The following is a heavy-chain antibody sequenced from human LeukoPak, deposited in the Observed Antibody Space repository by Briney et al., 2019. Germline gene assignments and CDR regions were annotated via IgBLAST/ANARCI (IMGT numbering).Heavy chain of an antibody. J-gene: IGHJ3*02. CDR3: ARDRGTLASSWYYPVDAFDI. V-gene: IGHV3-21*01. Sequence: GGSLRLSCAASGFTFSSYSMNWVRQAPGKGLEWVSSISSSSSYIYYADSVKGRFTISRDNAKNSLYLQMNSLRAEDTAVYYCARDRGTLASSWYYPVDAFDIWGQGTMVTVSS. CDR2: ISSSSSYI. D-gene: IGHD6-13*01. CDR1: GFTFSSYS.